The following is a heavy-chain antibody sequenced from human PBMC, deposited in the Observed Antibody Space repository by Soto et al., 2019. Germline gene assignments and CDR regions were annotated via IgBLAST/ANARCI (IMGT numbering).Heavy chain of an antibody. CDR2: ISGSGGST. V-gene: IGHV3-23*01. J-gene: IGHJ4*02. CDR3: AKVMAVAGTFDY. CDR1: GFTFSSYA. Sequence: EVQLLESGGGLVQPGGSLRLSCAASGFTFSSYAMSWVRQAPGKGLEWVSAISGSGGSTYYADSVKGRFTISRDNSKNALYLQMNSLRAEDTAVYYCAKVMAVAGTFDYWGQGTLVTVSS. D-gene: IGHD6-19*01.